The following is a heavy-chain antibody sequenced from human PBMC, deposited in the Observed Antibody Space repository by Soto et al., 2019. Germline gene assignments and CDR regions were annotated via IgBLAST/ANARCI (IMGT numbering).Heavy chain of an antibody. V-gene: IGHV3-66*01. J-gene: IGHJ3*02. CDR2: IYSGGST. CDR3: ARGIYCSGGSCYTRAFDAFDI. CDR1: GFTVSSNY. Sequence: GSLRLSCAASGFTVSSNYMSWVRQAPGKGLEWVSVIYSGGSTYYADSVKGRFTISRDNSKNTLYLQMNSLRAEDTAVYYCARGIYCSGGSCYTRAFDAFDIWGQGTMVTVSS. D-gene: IGHD2-15*01.